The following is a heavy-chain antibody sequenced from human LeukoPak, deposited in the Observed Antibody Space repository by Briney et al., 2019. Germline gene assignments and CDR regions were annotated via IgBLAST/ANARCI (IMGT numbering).Heavy chain of an antibody. CDR1: GFTFSSYG. J-gene: IGHJ4*02. V-gene: IGHV3-30*18. CDR2: ISYDGSNK. CDR3: AKDYGGATDY. D-gene: IGHD1-26*01. Sequence: PGGSLRLSCAASGFTFSSYGMHWVRQAPGKGLEWVAVISYDGSNKYYADSVKGRFTISRDNSENTLYLQMNSLRAEDTAVYYCAKDYGGATDYWGQGTLVTVSS.